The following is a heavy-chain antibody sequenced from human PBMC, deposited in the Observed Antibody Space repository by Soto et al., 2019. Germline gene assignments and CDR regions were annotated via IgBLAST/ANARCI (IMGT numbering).Heavy chain of an antibody. V-gene: IGHV4-59*08. CDR2: INYSGST. Sequence: QVQLQESGPGLVKPSETLSLTCTVSGGSISSYYWSWIRQPPGKGLEWIGYINYSGSTNYNPSLTSRVTISVDTSTTQFSLNLSSLTAADTAVYYCARHGQWLVTGYFYYGMDVWGQGTTVTVSS. D-gene: IGHD6-19*01. CDR3: ARHGQWLVTGYFYYGMDV. CDR1: GGSISSYY. J-gene: IGHJ6*02.